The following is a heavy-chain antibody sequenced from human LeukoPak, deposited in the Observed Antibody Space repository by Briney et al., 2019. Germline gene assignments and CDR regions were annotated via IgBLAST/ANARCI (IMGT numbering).Heavy chain of an antibody. CDR2: IYTSGST. CDR3: ARGKGAAATFGAFDI. V-gene: IGHV4-4*07. CDR1: GVSISSYY. D-gene: IGHD6-13*01. J-gene: IGHJ3*02. Sequence: SETLSLTCTVSGVSISSYYWSWIRQPAGKGLEWIGRIYTSGSTNYNPSLKSRVTMSVDTSKNQFSLKLSSVAAADTAVYYCARGKGAAATFGAFDIWGQGTMVTVSS.